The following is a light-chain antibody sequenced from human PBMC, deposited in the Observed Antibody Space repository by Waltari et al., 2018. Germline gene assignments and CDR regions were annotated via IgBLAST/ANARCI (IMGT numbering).Light chain of an antibody. J-gene: IGLJ2*01. CDR2: GKN. CDR3: NSRDSSGNHLV. V-gene: IGLV3-19*01. CDR1: RLRSYY. Sequence: SSELTQDPVVSVALGQTVRITCQGARLRSYYASWYQQKPGQAPVLVIYGKNNRPSGIPDRFSGSSSGNTASLTITGAQAEDEADYYCNSRDSSGNHLVFGGGTKLTVL.